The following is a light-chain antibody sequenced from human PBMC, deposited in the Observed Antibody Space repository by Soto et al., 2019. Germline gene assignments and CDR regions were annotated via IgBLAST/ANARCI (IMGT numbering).Light chain of an antibody. Sequence: EIVLTQSPGTLSLSPGERATLSCSAGQSVSSSYLAWYQQKPGQAPRLLIYGASSRATGIPDRFSGSGSGTDFTLTISRLEPEDFAVYYCQQYGSSLTWTFGQGTKVDIK. CDR1: QSVSSSY. V-gene: IGKV3-20*01. CDR2: GAS. J-gene: IGKJ1*01. CDR3: QQYGSSLTWT.